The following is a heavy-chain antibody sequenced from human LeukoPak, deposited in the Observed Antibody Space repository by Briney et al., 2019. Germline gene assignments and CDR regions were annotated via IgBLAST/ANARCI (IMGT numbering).Heavy chain of an antibody. CDR3: ARGSYFDY. CDR1: GYTFSNYG. Sequence: ASVKVSCKASGYTFSNYGISWVRQAPGQGLEWMGWISAYNGHTNYAQKFQDRVTMTTDTSTSTAYMELRSLRSDDTAVYYCARGSYFDYWGQGTLVTVSS. J-gene: IGHJ4*02. CDR2: ISAYNGHT. V-gene: IGHV1-18*01.